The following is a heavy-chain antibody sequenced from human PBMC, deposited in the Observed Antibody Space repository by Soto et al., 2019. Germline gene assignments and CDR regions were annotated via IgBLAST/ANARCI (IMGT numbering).Heavy chain of an antibody. V-gene: IGHV3-33*01. Sequence: QVQLVESGGGVVQPGRSLRLSCAASGFTFSSYGMHWVRQAPGKGLEWVAVIWYDGSNKYYADSVKGRFTISRDNSKNTLYLQMNGLRAEDTAVYYCARDLWSGWYLYYGMDVWGQGTTVTVSS. J-gene: IGHJ6*02. D-gene: IGHD6-19*01. CDR2: IWYDGSNK. CDR1: GFTFSSYG. CDR3: ARDLWSGWYLYYGMDV.